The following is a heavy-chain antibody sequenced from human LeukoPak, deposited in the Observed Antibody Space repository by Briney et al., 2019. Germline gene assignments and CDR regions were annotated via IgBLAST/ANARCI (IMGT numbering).Heavy chain of an antibody. Sequence: GGSLRLSCAGSGFIISSNYMSWVRQAAGKGLEWVSVIYGSSRTYYADSVKGRFTISRDNSKNTVYLQMDSLRAEDTAVYYCARDRADGYNYGDYFDNWGQGTLVTVSS. CDR2: IYGSSRT. J-gene: IGHJ4*02. CDR3: ARDRADGYNYGDYFDN. CDR1: GFIISSNY. V-gene: IGHV3-66*01. D-gene: IGHD5-18*01.